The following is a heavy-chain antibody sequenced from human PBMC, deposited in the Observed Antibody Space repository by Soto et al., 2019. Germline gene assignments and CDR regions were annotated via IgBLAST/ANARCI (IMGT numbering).Heavy chain of an antibody. CDR3: ARLLYYYGSGSYTTPVHYYYGMDV. Sequence: SETLSLTCTVSGGSISSSSYYWCWIRQPPGKGLEWIGSIYYSGSTYYNPSLKSRVTISVDTSKNQFSLKLSSVTAADTAVYYCARLLYYYGSGSYTTPVHYYYGMDVWGQGTTVT. CDR1: GGSISSSSYY. J-gene: IGHJ6*02. D-gene: IGHD3-10*01. CDR2: IYYSGST. V-gene: IGHV4-39*01.